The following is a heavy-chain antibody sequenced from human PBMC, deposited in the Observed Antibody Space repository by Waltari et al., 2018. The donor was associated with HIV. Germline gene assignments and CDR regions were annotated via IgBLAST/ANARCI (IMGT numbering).Heavy chain of an antibody. D-gene: IGHD2-21*02. V-gene: IGHV4-39*01. J-gene: IGHJ6*02. CDR1: GVYLTATTLS. Sequence: QVQPLESGPGAVKSSETMSMTGSVSGVYLTATTLSSTWLSPFPERGLEWIGHIHYGGATNYNPSLKSRLSMSVDVSKNVFSLTLTSVTASDTAVYYWATNRTSVTGSHHGLDVWGQGTTV. CDR3: ATNRTSVTGSHHGLDV. CDR2: IHYGGAT.